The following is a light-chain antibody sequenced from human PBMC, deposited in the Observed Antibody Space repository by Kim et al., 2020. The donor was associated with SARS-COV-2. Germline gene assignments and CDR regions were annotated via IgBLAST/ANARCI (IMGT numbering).Light chain of an antibody. V-gene: IGKV2-28*01. CDR1: QKPLHSNGYNY. J-gene: IGKJ5*01. CDR3: MQARETPIT. CDR2: LGS. Sequence: PAASSCRSSQKPLHSNGYNYLDWYLQKPGQSPQLLIYLGSNRASGVPDRFRGSGSGTDFTLKINRVEAKDVGVYFCMQARETPITFGQGTRLEIK.